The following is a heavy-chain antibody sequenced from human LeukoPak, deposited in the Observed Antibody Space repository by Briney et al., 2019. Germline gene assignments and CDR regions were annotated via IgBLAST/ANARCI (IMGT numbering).Heavy chain of an antibody. CDR1: GDSFSSNSAA. CDR2: TYYRSKWYN. V-gene: IGHV6-1*01. D-gene: IGHD6-13*01. J-gene: IGHJ6*03. CDR3: ARAIAAAGAKIYYYYYMDV. Sequence: PSQTLSLTCAISGDSFSSNSAAWNWIRQSPSRGLEWLGRTYYRSKWYNDYAVSVKSRITINPDTSKNQFSLQLNSVTHEDTAVYYCARAIAAAGAKIYYYYYMDVWGKGTTVTVSS.